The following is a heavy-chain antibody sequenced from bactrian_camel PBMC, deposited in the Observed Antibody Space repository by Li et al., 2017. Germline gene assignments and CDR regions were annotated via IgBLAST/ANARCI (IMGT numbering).Heavy chain of an antibody. Sequence: VQLVESGGASVQAGETLRLSCTVSGGTFDGAGVGWYRQAPGSECGLVAFISSDGITYYVDSVKGRFTISQDNAKKTTYLQMNSLSPDDTAAYYCAADWRKIYMTGFQAGGVTCGADFESWGQGTQVTVS. V-gene: IGHV3S55*01. J-gene: IGHJ6*01. CDR1: GGTFDGAG. CDR2: ISSDGIT. CDR3: AADWRKIYMTGFQAGGVTCGADFES. D-gene: IGHD3*01.